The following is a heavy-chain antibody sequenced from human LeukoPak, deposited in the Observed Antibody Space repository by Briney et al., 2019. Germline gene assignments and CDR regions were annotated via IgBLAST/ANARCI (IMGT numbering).Heavy chain of an antibody. J-gene: IGHJ4*02. CDR1: GFTVSSSY. CDR3: ARGGSARFDY. CDR2: IYSGGST. V-gene: IGHV3-53*01. D-gene: IGHD3-10*01. Sequence: GGSLRLSCAASGFTVSSSYMNWVRQAPGKGLEWVSVIYSGGSTYYADSVKGRFTISRDNAKNSLFLQMNSLRAEDTAVYYCARGGSARFDYWGQGTLVTVSS.